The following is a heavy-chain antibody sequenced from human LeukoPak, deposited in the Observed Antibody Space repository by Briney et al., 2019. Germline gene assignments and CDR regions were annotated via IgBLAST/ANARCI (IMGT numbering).Heavy chain of an antibody. V-gene: IGHV3-7*01. Sequence: GGSLRLSCAASGFTFSSYWMSWVRQAPGKGLEWVANIKQDGSEKYYVDSVKGRFTISRDNAKNSLYLQMNSLRAEDTAVYYCANHCTSTSCPNWFDPWGQGTLVTVSS. CDR2: IKQDGSEK. CDR1: GFTFSSYW. CDR3: ANHCTSTSCPNWFDP. D-gene: IGHD2-2*01. J-gene: IGHJ5*02.